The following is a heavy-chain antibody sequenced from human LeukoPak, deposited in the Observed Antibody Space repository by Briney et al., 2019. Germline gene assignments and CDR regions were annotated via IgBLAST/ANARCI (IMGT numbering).Heavy chain of an antibody. Sequence: GALRLSCAASGFTFRNYVIHWVRQAPGKGLEWVAVTSSDLNVKLYADSVKGRFTISRDNSRSTLYLQMNSLRPEDTAIYYCAREGYYGSGSPPSLYFDYWGQGTLVTVSS. D-gene: IGHD3-10*01. J-gene: IGHJ4*02. CDR2: TSSDLNVK. V-gene: IGHV3-30-3*01. CDR3: AREGYYGSGSPPSLYFDY. CDR1: GFTFRNYV.